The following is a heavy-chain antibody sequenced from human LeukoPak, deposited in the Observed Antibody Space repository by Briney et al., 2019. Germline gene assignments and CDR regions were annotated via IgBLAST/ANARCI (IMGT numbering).Heavy chain of an antibody. D-gene: IGHD6-19*01. CDR1: GFTFSSYG. Sequence: GRSLRLSCAASGFTFSSYGMHWVRQAPGKGLEWVAVIWYDGSNKYYADSVKGRFTISRDNSKNTLYLQMNSLRVEDTAVYYCAKGEDDSSTYSPLHYWGQGTLVTVSS. CDR3: AKGEDDSSTYSPLHY. J-gene: IGHJ4*02. V-gene: IGHV3-33*06. CDR2: IWYDGSNK.